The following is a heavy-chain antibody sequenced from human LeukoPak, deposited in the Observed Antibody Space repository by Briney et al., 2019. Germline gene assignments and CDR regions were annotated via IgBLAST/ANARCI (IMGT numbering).Heavy chain of an antibody. V-gene: IGHV3-11*01. CDR2: ISSSGSTI. CDR3: ARRSGIAVAGAFDY. D-gene: IGHD6-19*01. J-gene: IGHJ4*02. Sequence: GGSLRLSCAASGFTFSDNYMTWVRQAPGKGLEWVSYISSSGSTIYYADSVKGRFTISRDNSKNTLYLQMNSLRAEDTAVYYCARRSGIAVAGAFDYWGQGTLVTVSS. CDR1: GFTFSDNY.